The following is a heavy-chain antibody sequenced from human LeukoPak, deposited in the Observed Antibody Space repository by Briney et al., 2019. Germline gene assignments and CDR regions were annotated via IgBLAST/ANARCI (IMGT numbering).Heavy chain of an antibody. Sequence: SETLSLTCTVSGGSISSYYWSWIRQPPGKGLEWIGYIYYSGSTNYNPSLKSRVTITVDTSKNQFSLKLSSVTAADTAVYYCARHVHPATIFDYWGQGTLVTVSS. J-gene: IGHJ4*02. CDR3: ARHVHPATIFDY. CDR1: GGSISSYY. V-gene: IGHV4-59*08. CDR2: IYYSGST. D-gene: IGHD5-12*01.